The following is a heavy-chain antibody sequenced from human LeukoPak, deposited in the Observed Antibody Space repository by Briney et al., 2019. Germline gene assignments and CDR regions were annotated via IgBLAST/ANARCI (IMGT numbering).Heavy chain of an antibody. CDR1: VYTFTGYY. V-gene: IGHV1-2*02. Sequence: GASVNVSCKSSVYTFTGYYMHWVRQAPAQGLEWMGWINPNSGGTNYAQKFQGRVTMTRDTSISTAYMELSRLRSDDTAVYYCARVQLGGHDYWGQGTLVTVSS. J-gene: IGHJ4*02. D-gene: IGHD2-15*01. CDR2: INPNSGGT. CDR3: ARVQLGGHDY.